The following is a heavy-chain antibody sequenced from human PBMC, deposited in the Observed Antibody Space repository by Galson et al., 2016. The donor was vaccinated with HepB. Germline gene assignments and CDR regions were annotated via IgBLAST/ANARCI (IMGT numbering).Heavy chain of an antibody. V-gene: IGHV3-30-3*01. Sequence: SLRLSCAASGFTFSSYAMYWVRQAPGKGPEWVAVISYDGSNKYYADSLKGRLTISRDTSKNTLYLQINSLRAEDTAVYYCARDYYGGNSVVCAYWGQGTLVTVSS. CDR2: ISYDGSNK. D-gene: IGHD4-23*01. CDR3: ARDYYGGNSVVCAY. J-gene: IGHJ4*02. CDR1: GFTFSSYA.